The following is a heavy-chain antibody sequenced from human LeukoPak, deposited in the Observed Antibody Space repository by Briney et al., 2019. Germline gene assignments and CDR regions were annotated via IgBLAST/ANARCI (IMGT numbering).Heavy chain of an antibody. V-gene: IGHV3-30*04. D-gene: IGHD2-2*01. CDR2: ISYDGSNK. CDR1: GFTFSSYA. J-gene: IGHJ4*02. CDR3: ARGSWCSSTSCYFDY. Sequence: PGGSLRLSCAASGFTFSSYAMHWVSQAPGKGLEWVAVISYDGSNKYYADSVKGRFTISRDNSKNTLYLQMNSLRAEDTAVYYCARGSWCSSTSCYFDYWGQGTLVTVSS.